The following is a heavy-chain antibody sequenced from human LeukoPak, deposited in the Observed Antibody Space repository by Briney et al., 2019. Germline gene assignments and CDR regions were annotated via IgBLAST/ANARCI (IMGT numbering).Heavy chain of an antibody. CDR3: ASSIWFGETPQFDY. D-gene: IGHD3-10*01. CDR2: IYYSGST. J-gene: IGHJ4*02. Sequence: SETLSLTCTVSGGSISSYYWSWIRQHPGKGLEWIGYIYYSGSTYYNPSLKSRVTISVDTSKNQFSLKLSSVTAADTAVYYCASSIWFGETPQFDYWGQGTLVTVSS. V-gene: IGHV4-59*08. CDR1: GGSISSYY.